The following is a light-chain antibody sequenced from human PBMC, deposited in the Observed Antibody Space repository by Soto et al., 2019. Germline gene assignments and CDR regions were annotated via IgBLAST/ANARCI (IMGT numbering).Light chain of an antibody. J-gene: IGLJ1*01. CDR2: GVT. CDR1: SSDVGAYTY. CDR3: SSYAGSNNYV. Sequence: QSVLTQPPSASVSPGQSVTISCTGTSSDVGAYTYVSWYQQHPGKAPKLMIYGVTERPSGVPDRFSGSKSGNTASLTVSGLQTEDEAYYYCSSYAGSNNYVFGTGTKLTVL. V-gene: IGLV2-8*01.